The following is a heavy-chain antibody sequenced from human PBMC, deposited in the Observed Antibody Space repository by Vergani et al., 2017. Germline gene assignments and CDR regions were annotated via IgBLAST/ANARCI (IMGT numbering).Heavy chain of an antibody. V-gene: IGHV3-66*02. Sequence: VELLESGGGLVKPGGSLRLSCQVSGVDFSQAWMNWVRQAPGKGLEWVSVIKSDGRTSYAESVRGRFTISRDTSRNAVYLQMNILRVEDTGVYYCTRSECSGTTCYGHYFDLWGHGILVTVSS. CDR1: GVDFSQAW. CDR3: TRSECSGTTCYGHYFDL. CDR2: IKSDGRT. D-gene: IGHD2-15*01. J-gene: IGHJ4*01.